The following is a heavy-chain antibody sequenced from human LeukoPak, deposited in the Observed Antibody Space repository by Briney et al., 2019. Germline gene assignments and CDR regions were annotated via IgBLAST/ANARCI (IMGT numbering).Heavy chain of an antibody. J-gene: IGHJ4*02. V-gene: IGHV1-18*01. Sequence: ASVTLTCKASGYTFTNYHMNWVRQAPGQGLEWMGWISAHNGNTNYAQKLQGRVTMTTAYMEMRSLRSDDTAVYYCARLAYGANYIDYWGLRTLVTVSS. CDR3: ARLAYGANYIDY. CDR1: GYTFTNYH. CDR2: ISAHNGNT. D-gene: IGHD4/OR15-4a*01.